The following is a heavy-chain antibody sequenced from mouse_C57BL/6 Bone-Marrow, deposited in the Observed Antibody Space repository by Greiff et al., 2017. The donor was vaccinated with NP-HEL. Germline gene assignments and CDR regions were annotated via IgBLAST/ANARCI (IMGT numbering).Heavy chain of an antibody. J-gene: IGHJ2*01. CDR1: GYAFTNYL. Sequence: QVQLQQSGAELVRPGTSVKVSCKASGYAFTNYLIEWVKQRPGQGLEWIGVINPGSGGTNYNEKFKGKATLTADKSSSTAYMQLSSLTSEDSAVYFCARERLGDFGYWGQGTTLTVSS. CDR2: INPGSGGT. V-gene: IGHV1-54*01. CDR3: ARERLGDFGY.